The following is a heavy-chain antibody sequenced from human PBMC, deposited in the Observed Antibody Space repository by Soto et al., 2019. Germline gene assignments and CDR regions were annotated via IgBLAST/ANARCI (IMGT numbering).Heavy chain of an antibody. CDR1: GYTFTSYD. CDR3: ARFPGYHYYYYMDV. Sequence: QVQLVQSGAEVKKPGASVKVSCEASGYTFTSYDINWVRQATGQGLEWMGWMNPNSGNTGYAQKFQGRVTMTRNTSISTAYMELSSLRSEDTAVYYCARFPGYHYYYYMDVWGKGTTVTISS. V-gene: IGHV1-8*01. CDR2: MNPNSGNT. J-gene: IGHJ6*03.